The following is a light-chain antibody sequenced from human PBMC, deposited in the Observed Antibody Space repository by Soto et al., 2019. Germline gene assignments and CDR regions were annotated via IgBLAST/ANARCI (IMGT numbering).Light chain of an antibody. CDR3: CSYAGSSTSYV. J-gene: IGLJ1*01. Sequence: QSALTQPASVSGSPGQSITISCTGTSSDVGSYNLVSWYQQHPGKATKLMIYEGSKRPSGVSNRFSGSKSGNTASLTISGLPAEDEADYYCCSYAGSSTSYVFVTGTKHTLL. CDR2: EGS. CDR1: SSDVGSYNL. V-gene: IGLV2-23*01.